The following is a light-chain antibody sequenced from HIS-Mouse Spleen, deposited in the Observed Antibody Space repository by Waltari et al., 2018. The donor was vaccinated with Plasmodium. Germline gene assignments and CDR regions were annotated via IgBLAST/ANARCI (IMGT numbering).Light chain of an antibody. CDR2: GAS. CDR1: QSGSSN. V-gene: IGKV3-15*01. J-gene: IGKJ3*01. Sequence: EIVMTQSPATLSVSPGERATPSCRASQSGSSNLAWYQQKPGQAPRPLIYGASTRATGIPARFSGSGSGTEFTLTISSLQSEDFAVYYCQQYNNWSFTFGPGTKVDIK. CDR3: QQYNNWSFT.